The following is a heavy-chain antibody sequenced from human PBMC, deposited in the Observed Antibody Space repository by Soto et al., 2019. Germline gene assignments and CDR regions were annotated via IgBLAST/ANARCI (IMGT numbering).Heavy chain of an antibody. J-gene: IGHJ5*02. D-gene: IGHD1-1*01. CDR1: GGSISTSRSY. CDR2: IFYSGST. V-gene: IGHV4-39*01. Sequence: SETLSLTCNVSGGSISTSRSYWAWIRQPPGKGLEWLANIFYSGSTYYNPSLASRVTVSVDTSKNEFSLKLRSVTAADTAVYYCARQPTTGETHLWVDPWGPGTLVTVSS. CDR3: ARQPTTGETHLWVDP.